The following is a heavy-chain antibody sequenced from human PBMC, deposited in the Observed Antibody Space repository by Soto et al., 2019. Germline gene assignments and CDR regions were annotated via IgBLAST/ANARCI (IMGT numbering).Heavy chain of an antibody. D-gene: IGHD6-6*01. CDR1: GFTVSSNY. CDR2: IYSGGST. CDR3: ARDRYSSSSGDAFDI. V-gene: IGHV3-53*01. J-gene: IGHJ3*02. Sequence: PGGSLRLSCAASGFTVSSNYMSWVRQAPGKGLEWVSVIYSGGSTYYADSVKGRFTISRDNSKNTLYLQMNSLRAEDTAVYYCARDRYSSSSGDAFDIWGQGTMVTVS.